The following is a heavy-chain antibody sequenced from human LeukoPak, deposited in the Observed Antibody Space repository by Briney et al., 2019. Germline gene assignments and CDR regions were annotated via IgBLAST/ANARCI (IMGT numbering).Heavy chain of an antibody. Sequence: GGSLRLSCAASGFTFDDYAMHWVRQAPGKGLEWVSLISGDGGSTYYADSVKGRFTISRDNSKNSLYLQMNSLRTEDTALYYCAKDTIGHCSGGSCYWSWFDPWGQGTLVTVSS. J-gene: IGHJ5*02. CDR1: GFTFDDYA. D-gene: IGHD2-15*01. CDR3: AKDTIGHCSGGSCYWSWFDP. V-gene: IGHV3-43*02. CDR2: ISGDGGST.